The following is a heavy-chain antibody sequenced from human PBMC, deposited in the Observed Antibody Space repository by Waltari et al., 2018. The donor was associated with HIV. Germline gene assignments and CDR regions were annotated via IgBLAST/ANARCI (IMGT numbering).Heavy chain of an antibody. D-gene: IGHD2-21*01. CDR3: ARGAYSRRTSTSSRLWAS. J-gene: IGHJ5*02. V-gene: IGHV1-3*01. Sequence: QAQFVQSGAEVKKPGASVNISCEVSGNTFTTYVVHWLRQAPGHRPEWLGVINPVTGRTQFAQQLQGRLNVTRDTSAHVAYMALSALRFEDTAVYYCARGAYSRRTSTSSRLWASWGQGTPVTVSS. CDR1: GNTFTTYV. CDR2: INPVTGRT.